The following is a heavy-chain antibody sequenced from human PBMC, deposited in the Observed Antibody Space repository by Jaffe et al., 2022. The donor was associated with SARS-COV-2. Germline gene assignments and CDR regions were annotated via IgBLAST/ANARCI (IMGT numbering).Heavy chain of an antibody. V-gene: IGHV4-61*02. CDR2: IYTSGST. CDR1: GGSISSGSYY. CDR3: ARARGWFDP. D-gene: IGHD3-16*01. Sequence: QVQLQESGPGLVKPSQTLSLTCTVSGGSISSGSYYWSWIRQPAGKGLEWIGRIYTSGSTNYNPSLKSRVTISVDTSKNQFSLKLSSVTAADTAVYYCARARGWFDPWGQGTLVTVSS. J-gene: IGHJ5*02.